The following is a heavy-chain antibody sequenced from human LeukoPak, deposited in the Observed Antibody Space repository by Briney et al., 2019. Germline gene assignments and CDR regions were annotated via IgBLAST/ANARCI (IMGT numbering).Heavy chain of an antibody. J-gene: IGHJ4*02. D-gene: IGHD3-22*01. CDR3: ARKTIVVVTPTEY. Sequence: GGSLRLSCAASRFTFDDYAMHWVRQAPGKGLEWVSGISWNSGSIGYADSVKGRFTISRDNAKNSLYMQMNSLKAEDTAVYYCARKTIVVVTPTEYWGQGTLVTVSS. V-gene: IGHV3-9*01. CDR2: ISWNSGSI. CDR1: RFTFDDYA.